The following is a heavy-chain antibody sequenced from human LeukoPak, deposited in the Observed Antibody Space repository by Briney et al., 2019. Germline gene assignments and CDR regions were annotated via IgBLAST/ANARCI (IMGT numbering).Heavy chain of an antibody. CDR1: GFTFSSYS. CDR3: AKRGVVIRVILVGFHQEANYFDS. Sequence: GGSLRLSCAASGFTFSSYSMNWVRQAPGKGLEWVSSISSSSYIYYADSVKGRFTISRDNAKNSLYLQMNSLRAEDTAVYFCAKRGVVIRVILVGFHQEANYFDSWDQGALVTVSS. J-gene: IGHJ4*02. CDR2: ISSSSYI. D-gene: IGHD3-22*01. V-gene: IGHV3-21*04.